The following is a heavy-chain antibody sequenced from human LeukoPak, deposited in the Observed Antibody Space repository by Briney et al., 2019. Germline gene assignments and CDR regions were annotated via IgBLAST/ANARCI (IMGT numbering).Heavy chain of an antibody. CDR3: ARVENYYDTNRPLDY. V-gene: IGHV3-30*02. D-gene: IGHD3-22*01. CDR1: GFTFSSNG. J-gene: IGHJ4*02. CDR2: IQYDGSKK. Sequence: GGSLRLSCVASGFTFSSNGMHWVRQAPGKGLEWVTFIQYDGSKKYYADSVKGRFTISRDNSKNTLYLEMNSLRAEDTAVYYCARVENYYDTNRPLDYWGQGTLVTVSS.